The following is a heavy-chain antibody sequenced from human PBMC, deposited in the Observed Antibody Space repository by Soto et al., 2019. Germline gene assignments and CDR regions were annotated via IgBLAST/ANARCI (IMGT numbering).Heavy chain of an antibody. CDR1: GGSMSHYH. V-gene: IGHV4-59*08. J-gene: IGHJ6*03. D-gene: IGHD5-12*01. CDR2: THDSGII. CDR3: ARRFLSGYDSYYYMDV. Sequence: SETLSLTCTVSGGSMSHYHWCWIRQSPGKELEFIGYTHDSGIINYNPSLMSRVTISVDTSKNQFSLKLSSVTAADTAVYYCARRFLSGYDSYYYMDVWGKGTTVTVSS.